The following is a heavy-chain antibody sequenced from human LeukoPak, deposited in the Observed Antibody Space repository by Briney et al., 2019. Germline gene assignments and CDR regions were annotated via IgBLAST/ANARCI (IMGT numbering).Heavy chain of an antibody. J-gene: IGHJ4*02. CDR1: GFTFSSYA. CDR3: ARRLGYCTNGVCYNYFDY. CDR2: ISYDGSNK. Sequence: GRSLRLSCAASGFTFSSYAMRWVRQAPGKGLEWVAVISYDGSNKYYADSVKGRFTISRDKSKNTLYLQMNSLRAEDTAVYYCARRLGYCTNGVCYNYFDYWGQGTLVTVSS. V-gene: IGHV3-30-3*01. D-gene: IGHD2-8*01.